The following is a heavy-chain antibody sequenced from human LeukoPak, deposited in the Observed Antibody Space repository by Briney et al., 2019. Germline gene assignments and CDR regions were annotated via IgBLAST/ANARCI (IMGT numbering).Heavy chain of an antibody. V-gene: IGHV3-23*01. CDR3: AKRDEMRITMIVVVSFDY. Sequence: GGSLRLSCAASGFTFSSYAMRWVRQAPGKGLEWVSAISGSGCYTYYADSVKGRFTISRDNSKNTLYLQMSSLRAEDTAVYYCAKRDEMRITMIVVVSFDYCGEGSLGTVSS. J-gene: IGHJ4*02. CDR2: ISGSGCYT. CDR1: GFTFSSYA. D-gene: IGHD3-22*01.